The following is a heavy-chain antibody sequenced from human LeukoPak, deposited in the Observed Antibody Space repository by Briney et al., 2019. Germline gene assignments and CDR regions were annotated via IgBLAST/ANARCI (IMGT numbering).Heavy chain of an antibody. Sequence: PGGSLRLSCAASGFTFSSYAMSWVRQAPGKGLEWVSEISGSGGSTYYADSVKGRFTISRDNSKNTLYLQMNSLRAEDTAVYYCALDWEYQLPQDDYWGQGTLVTVSS. J-gene: IGHJ4*02. CDR2: ISGSGGST. D-gene: IGHD2-2*01. CDR3: ALDWEYQLPQDDY. CDR1: GFTFSSYA. V-gene: IGHV3-23*01.